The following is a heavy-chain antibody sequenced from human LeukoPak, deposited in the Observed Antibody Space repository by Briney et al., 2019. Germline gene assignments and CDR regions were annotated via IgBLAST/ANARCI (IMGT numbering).Heavy chain of an antibody. J-gene: IGHJ4*02. CDR2: IGSTSRDK. CDR3: VRGDYRDY. Sequence: PGGSLRLSCAASGFTFSTSTMNWVRQAPGKGLEWVSSIGSTSRDKYFVGSVRGRFTISRDNAKNPLYLEMNSLRADDTAVYYCVRGDYRDYWGQGTLVTVSS. CDR1: GFTFSTST. D-gene: IGHD5-12*01. V-gene: IGHV3-21*01.